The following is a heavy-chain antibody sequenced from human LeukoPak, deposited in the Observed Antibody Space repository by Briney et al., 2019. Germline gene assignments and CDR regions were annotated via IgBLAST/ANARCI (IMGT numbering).Heavy chain of an antibody. V-gene: IGHV1-18*01. J-gene: IGHJ4*02. Sequence: GASVKVSCKAPGYTFTSYGISWVRQAPGQGLEWMGWISAYNGNTNYAQKLQGRVTMTTDTSTSTAYMELRSLRSEDTAVYYCATAHYDILTGDPGDYWGQGTLVTVSS. CDR3: ATAHYDILTGDPGDY. CDR1: GYTFTSYG. D-gene: IGHD3-9*01. CDR2: ISAYNGNT.